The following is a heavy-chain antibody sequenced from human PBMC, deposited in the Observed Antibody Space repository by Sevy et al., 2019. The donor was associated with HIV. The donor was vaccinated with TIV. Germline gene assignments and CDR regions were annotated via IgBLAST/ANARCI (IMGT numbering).Heavy chain of an antibody. J-gene: IGHJ4*02. Sequence: ASVKVSCKVSGYTLTQLSMNWVRQDPGKGLEWMGSFDPEDGETIYAQQFQGRVTMTEDRSTDTGYMDLSSLRSEDTAVYYCATTKDYYESSGYPFDYWGQGTLVTVSS. CDR3: ATTKDYYESSGYPFDY. D-gene: IGHD3-22*01. V-gene: IGHV1-24*01. CDR1: GYTLTQLS. CDR2: FDPEDGET.